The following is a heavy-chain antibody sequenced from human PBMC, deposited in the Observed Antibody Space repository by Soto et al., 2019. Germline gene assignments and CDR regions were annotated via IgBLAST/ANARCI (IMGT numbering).Heavy chain of an antibody. CDR2: VYHTGTT. V-gene: IGHV4-4*02. D-gene: IGHD3-9*01. CDR1: GDSISSINW. Sequence: QVRLQESGPGLVKPSGTLSLTCDVSGDSISSINWWLWVRQPPGKGLQWIGEVYHTGTTNYNPTLKTRVNISADKSQNHSPRNVTSVTAAYTAVYDCARSVGYFAISLLDTWGQGALVTVSS. CDR3: ARSVGYFAISLLDT. J-gene: IGHJ5*01.